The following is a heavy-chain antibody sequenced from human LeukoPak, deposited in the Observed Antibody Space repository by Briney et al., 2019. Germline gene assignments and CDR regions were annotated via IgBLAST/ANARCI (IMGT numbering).Heavy chain of an antibody. Sequence: PGRSLRLSCAASGFTFSSYAMSWVRQAPGKGLEWVSAIRESGGSTHYADSVKGRFTISRDNSKNTLYLQMNSLRAEDTAVYYCAKTKPYGTTWYGGIDWGQGALVTVSS. J-gene: IGHJ4*02. V-gene: IGHV3-23*01. CDR3: AKTKPYGTTWYGGID. D-gene: IGHD6-13*01. CDR2: IRESGGST. CDR1: GFTFSSYA.